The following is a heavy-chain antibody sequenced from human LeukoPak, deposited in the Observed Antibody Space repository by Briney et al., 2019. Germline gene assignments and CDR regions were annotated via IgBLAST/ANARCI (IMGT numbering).Heavy chain of an antibody. V-gene: IGHV4-34*01. Sequence: SETLSLTCAVYGGSFSGYYWSWIRQPPGKGLEWIGEINHSGSTNYNPSLKSRVTMSVDTSKNQFSLKLSSVTAADTAVYYCARDHNGGNSAFDYWGQGTLVTVSS. CDR2: INHSGST. CDR1: GGSFSGYY. D-gene: IGHD4-23*01. CDR3: ARDHNGGNSAFDY. J-gene: IGHJ4*02.